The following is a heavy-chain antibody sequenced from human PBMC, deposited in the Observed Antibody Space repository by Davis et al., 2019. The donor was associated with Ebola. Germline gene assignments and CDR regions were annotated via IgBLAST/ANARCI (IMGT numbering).Heavy chain of an antibody. V-gene: IGHV3-23*01. CDR1: GFTFSSYA. D-gene: IGHD1-1*01. CDR2: ISGSGGST. J-gene: IGHJ4*02. CDR3: ARETVY. Sequence: GESLKISCAASGFTFSSYAMSWVRQAPGKGPEWVSAISGSGGSTYYADSVKGRFTISRDDSKNTAYLQMNSLRAEDTAVYYCARETVYWGQGTLVTVSS.